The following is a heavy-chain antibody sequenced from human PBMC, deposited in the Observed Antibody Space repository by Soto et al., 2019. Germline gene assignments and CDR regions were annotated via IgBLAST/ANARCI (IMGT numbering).Heavy chain of an antibody. CDR2: IIPIFGTA. V-gene: IGHV1-69*13. D-gene: IGHD3-22*01. CDR1: GGTFSSYA. CDR3: ARFAYDSSGYYQLGVDY. Sequence: ASVKVSCKASGGTFSSYAISWVRQAPGQGLEWMGGIIPIFGTANYAQKFQGRVTITADESTSTAYMELSSLRSEDTAVYYCARFAYDSSGYYQLGVDYWGQGTLVTVSS. J-gene: IGHJ4*02.